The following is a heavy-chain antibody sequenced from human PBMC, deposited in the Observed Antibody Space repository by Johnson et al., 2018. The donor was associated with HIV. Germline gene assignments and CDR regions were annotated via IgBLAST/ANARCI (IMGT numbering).Heavy chain of an antibody. CDR3: ARDGNAGYCTNGVCYNDAFDI. CDR2: IYSGGNT. CDR1: GFTVSNNY. Sequence: VQLVESGGGLVQPGGSLRLSCAASGFTVSNNYMHWVRQAPGTGLEWVSVIYSGGNTYYADSVKGRFIISRDNFKNTLYLQMNSLRAEDTAVYYCARDGNAGYCTNGVCYNDAFDIWGQGIMVTVSS. V-gene: IGHV3-66*01. J-gene: IGHJ3*02. D-gene: IGHD2-8*01.